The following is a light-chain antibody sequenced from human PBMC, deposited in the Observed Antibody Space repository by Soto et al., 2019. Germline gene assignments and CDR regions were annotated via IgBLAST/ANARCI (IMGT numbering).Light chain of an antibody. V-gene: IGKV3-15*01. CDR3: RQSYSTPIT. CDR2: AVS. Sequence: EIVMTQSPATLSASPGERATLSCRASQSVSNNLAWYQQKPGQAPRLLIHAVSTRATGIPARFSGSGSGTDFTLTISSLQPEDFATYYCRQSYSTPITFGQGTRLEIK. CDR1: QSVSNN. J-gene: IGKJ5*01.